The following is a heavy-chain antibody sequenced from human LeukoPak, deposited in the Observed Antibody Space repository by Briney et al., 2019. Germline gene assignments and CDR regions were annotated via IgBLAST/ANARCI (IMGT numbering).Heavy chain of an antibody. CDR3: ARVWNDGTVDY. CDR2: IKQDGSAK. CDR1: GFTFSSYG. J-gene: IGHJ4*02. Sequence: GGSLRLSCVGSGFTFSSYGMRWDRQAPGKGLEWVANIKQDGSAKFYVDSVKGRFSISRDNAKNSLYLQMNSLRAEDTAVYYCARVWNDGTVDYWGQGTLVTVSS. D-gene: IGHD1-1*01. V-gene: IGHV3-7*01.